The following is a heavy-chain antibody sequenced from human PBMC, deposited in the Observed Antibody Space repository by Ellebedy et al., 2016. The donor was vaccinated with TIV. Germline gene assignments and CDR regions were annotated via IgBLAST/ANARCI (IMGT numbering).Heavy chain of an antibody. CDR1: GFTVSSNY. CDR3: AKDIPYYDFWSGYGGGGMDV. J-gene: IGHJ6*02. Sequence: GGSLRLSXAASGFTVSSNYMSWVRQAPGKGLEWVSVIYSGGSTYYADSVKGRFTISRDNSKNTLYLQMNSLRAEDTAVYYCAKDIPYYDFWSGYGGGGMDVWGQGTTVTVSS. V-gene: IGHV3-53*01. D-gene: IGHD3-3*01. CDR2: IYSGGST.